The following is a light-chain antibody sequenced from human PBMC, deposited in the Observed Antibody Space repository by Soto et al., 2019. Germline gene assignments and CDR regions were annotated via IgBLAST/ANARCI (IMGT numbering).Light chain of an antibody. J-gene: IGKJ4*01. CDR1: QSVSFY. V-gene: IGKV3-11*01. CDR2: DTS. Sequence: VLTQSPATLSLSPGERATLSCRASQSVSFYLAWYQQKPGQAPRLLIYDTSKRAPGIPARFSGSGSGTDFTLTITSVEPADFAVYYCQQRNDWPPAPFGGGTKVEIK. CDR3: QQRNDWPPAP.